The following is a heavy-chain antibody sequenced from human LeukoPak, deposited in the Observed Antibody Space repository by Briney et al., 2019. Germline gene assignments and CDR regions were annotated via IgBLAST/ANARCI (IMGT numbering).Heavy chain of an antibody. J-gene: IGHJ5*02. D-gene: IGHD4-23*01. CDR3: ARDRPDYGGNSLGWFDP. V-gene: IGHV4-31*11. CDR2: IYYSGST. CDR1: GGSFSGYY. Sequence: SETLSLTCAVYGGSFSGYYWSWIRQHPGKGREWIGYIYYSGSTYYNPSLKSRVTISVDTSKNQFSLKLSSVTAADTAVYYCARDRPDYGGNSLGWFDPWGQGTLVTVSS.